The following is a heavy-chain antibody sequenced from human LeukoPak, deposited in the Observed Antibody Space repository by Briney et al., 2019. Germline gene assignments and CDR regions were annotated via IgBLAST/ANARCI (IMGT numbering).Heavy chain of an antibody. V-gene: IGHV3-21*01. CDR1: GFTFSSYS. CDR2: ISSSSSYI. CDR3: ARVTCSSTSCYLYYYYYYMDV. J-gene: IGHJ6*03. Sequence: GGSLRLSCAASGFTFSSYSMNWVRQAPGKGLEWVSSISSSSSYIYYADSVKGRFTISRDNAKNSLYLQMNSLRAEDTAVYYCARVTCSSTSCYLYYYYYYMDVWGKGTTVTVSS. D-gene: IGHD2-2*01.